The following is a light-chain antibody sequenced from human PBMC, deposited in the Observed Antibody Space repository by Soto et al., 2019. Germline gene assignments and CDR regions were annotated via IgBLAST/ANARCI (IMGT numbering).Light chain of an antibody. Sequence: DIQMTQSPSTLSASVGDRVTITCRASQSISIWLAWYQQKPGKAPKLLIYKASSLESGVPSRFSGSGSGTEFTLTISSLQPDDFATYYCQQHNSYLYTFGQGTKLEIK. CDR3: QQHNSYLYT. V-gene: IGKV1-5*03. CDR2: KAS. CDR1: QSISIW. J-gene: IGKJ2*01.